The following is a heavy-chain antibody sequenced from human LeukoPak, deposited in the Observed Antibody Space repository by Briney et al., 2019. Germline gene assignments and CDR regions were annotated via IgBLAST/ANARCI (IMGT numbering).Heavy chain of an antibody. CDR2: IIPIFVTA. J-gene: IGHJ4*02. CDR1: GGTFSSSA. CDR3: ATRPPYCSSTSCYQYDY. V-gene: IGHV1-69*05. D-gene: IGHD2-2*01. Sequence: GASVKVSCKASGGTFSSSAISWVRQAPGQGLEWMGGIIPIFVTANYAQKFQGRVTITTDESTSTAYMELSSLRSDDTAVYYCATRPPYCSSTSCYQYDYWGQGTLVTVSS.